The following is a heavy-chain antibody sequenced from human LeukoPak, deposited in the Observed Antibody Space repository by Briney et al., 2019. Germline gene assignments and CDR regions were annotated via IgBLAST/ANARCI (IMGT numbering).Heavy chain of an antibody. Sequence: QPGGSLRLSCAASGFTFSSFGMHWVRQAPGKGLEWVAVISYDGSNKYYADSVKGRFTISRDNSKNTLYLQMNSLKSEDTAVYYCAKDSTTLTLTFDYWGQGTLVTVSS. CDR3: AKDSTTLTLTFDY. D-gene: IGHD4-11*01. V-gene: IGHV3-30*18. CDR1: GFTFSSFG. CDR2: ISYDGSNK. J-gene: IGHJ4*02.